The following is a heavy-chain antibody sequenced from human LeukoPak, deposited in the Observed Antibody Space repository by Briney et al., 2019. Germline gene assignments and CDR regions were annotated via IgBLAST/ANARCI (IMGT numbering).Heavy chain of an antibody. CDR1: GGTFSSYA. CDR2: IIPILGIA. Sequence: GASVKVSCKASGGTFSSYAISWVRQAPGQGLEWMGRIIPILGIANYAQKFQGRVTITADKSTSTAYMELNSLRSEDTAVYYCATDYDFLTGYFVQWGQGTLVTVSS. V-gene: IGHV1-69*04. J-gene: IGHJ4*02. D-gene: IGHD3-9*01. CDR3: ATDYDFLTGYFVQ.